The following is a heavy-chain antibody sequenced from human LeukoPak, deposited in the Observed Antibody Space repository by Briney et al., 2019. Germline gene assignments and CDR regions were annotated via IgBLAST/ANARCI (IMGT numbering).Heavy chain of an antibody. CDR3: ARDLRPYNWNYLVGAFDI. J-gene: IGHJ3*02. Sequence: GGSLRLSCAASGFTVSSNYMSWVRQAPGKGLEWVSVIYSGGSTYYADSVKGRFTISRDNSKNTLYLQMNSLRAEDTAVYYCARDLRPYNWNYLVGAFDIWGQGTMVTVSS. D-gene: IGHD1-7*01. CDR2: IYSGGST. CDR1: GFTVSSNY. V-gene: IGHV3-53*01.